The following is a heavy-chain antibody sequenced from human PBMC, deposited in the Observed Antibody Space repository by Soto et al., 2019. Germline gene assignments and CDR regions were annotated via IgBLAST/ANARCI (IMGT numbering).Heavy chain of an antibody. CDR2: ISYDGSNK. J-gene: IGHJ6*02. CDR1: GFTFSSYG. Sequence: GGSLRLSCAASGFTFSSYGMHWVRQAPGKGLEWVAVISYDGSNKYYADSVKGRFTISRDNSKNTLYLQMNSLRAEDTAVYYCARDLGSGGVGVWGQGTTVTVSS. D-gene: IGHD2-15*01. CDR3: ARDLGSGGVGV. V-gene: IGHV3-30*03.